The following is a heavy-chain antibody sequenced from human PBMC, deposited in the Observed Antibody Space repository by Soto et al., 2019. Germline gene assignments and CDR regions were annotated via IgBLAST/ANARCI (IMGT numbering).Heavy chain of an antibody. CDR1: GYTFTGYY. Sequence: ASVKVSCKASGYTFTGYYMHWVRQAPGQGLEWMGWINPNSGGTNYAQKFQGRVTMTRDTSISTAYMELSRLRSDDTAVYYCARSVYSYGYGRFTEFDYWGQGTLVTVS. V-gene: IGHV1-2*02. J-gene: IGHJ4*02. D-gene: IGHD5-18*01. CDR3: ARSVYSYGYGRFTEFDY. CDR2: INPNSGGT.